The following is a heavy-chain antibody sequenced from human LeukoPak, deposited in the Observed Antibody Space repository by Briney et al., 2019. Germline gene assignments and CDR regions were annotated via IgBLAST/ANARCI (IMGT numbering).Heavy chain of an antibody. J-gene: IGHJ4*02. CDR2: ISYDGSNK. D-gene: IGHD6-13*01. CDR3: AKGISIAAAGTFVDY. CDR1: GFTFSSYG. Sequence: PGRSLRLSCAASGFTFSSYGMHWVRQAPGKGLEWVAVISYDGSNKYYADSVKGRFTISRDNSKNTLYLQMNSLRAEDTAVYYCAKGISIAAAGTFVDYWGQGTLVTVSS. V-gene: IGHV3-30*18.